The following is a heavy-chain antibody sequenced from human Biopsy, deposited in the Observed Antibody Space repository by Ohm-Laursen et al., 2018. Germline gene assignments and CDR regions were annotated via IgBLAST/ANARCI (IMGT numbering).Heavy chain of an antibody. J-gene: IGHJ3*02. D-gene: IGHD3-22*01. CDR2: ISSDGTKE. Sequence: SLRLSCTASGFGVNTYGMHWVRQGPGKGMEWVSVISSDGTKELYADSVKGRFTISRDNAKNSLYLQMNSLRAEDTAVYYCARGNYYYDSSGLESYDAFDIWGQGTMVTVSS. V-gene: IGHV3-30*03. CDR1: GFGVNTYG. CDR3: ARGNYYYDSSGLESYDAFDI.